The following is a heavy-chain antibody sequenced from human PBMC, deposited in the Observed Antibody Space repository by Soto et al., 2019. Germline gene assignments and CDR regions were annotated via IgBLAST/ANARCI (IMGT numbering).Heavy chain of an antibody. CDR1: GGSFSGYY. CDR2: INHSGST. Sequence: SETLSLTCAVYGGSFSGYYWSWIRQPPGKGLEWIGEINHSGSTNYNPSLKSRVTISVDTSKNQFSLKLSSVTAADTAVYYCARARQSLYSSSWYDPQHWLDPWGQGTLVTVPQ. V-gene: IGHV4-34*01. D-gene: IGHD6-13*01. CDR3: ARARQSLYSSSWYDPQHWLDP. J-gene: IGHJ5*02.